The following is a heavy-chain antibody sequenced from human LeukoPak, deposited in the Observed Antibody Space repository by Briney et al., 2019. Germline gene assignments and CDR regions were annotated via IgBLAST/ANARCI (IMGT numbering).Heavy chain of an antibody. V-gene: IGHV3-7*03. D-gene: IGHD6-13*01. Sequence: GGSLRLSCAASGFTFRNYWMSWVRQVPGKGLEWVVNINEGGNEKNYVDSVKGRFTASRDNAQDSLYLQMNSLRVEDTAVYYCARHPNSNWDYWGQGTLVTVSS. CDR3: ARHPNSNWDY. CDR1: GFTFRNYW. CDR2: INEGGNEK. J-gene: IGHJ4*02.